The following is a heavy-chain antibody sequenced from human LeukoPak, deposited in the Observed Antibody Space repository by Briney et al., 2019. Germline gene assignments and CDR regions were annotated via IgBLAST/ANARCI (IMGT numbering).Heavy chain of an antibody. CDR1: GYTFTGYY. CDR3: ARELYYYYYYGMDV. V-gene: IGHV1-2*02. Sequence: EASVKVSCKASGYTFTGYYMHWVRQAPGQGLEWMGWINPNSGGTNYAQKFQGRVTMTRDTSISTAYMELSRLRSDDTAVYYCARELYYYYYYGMDVWGQGTTVTVSS. CDR2: INPNSGGT. J-gene: IGHJ6*02.